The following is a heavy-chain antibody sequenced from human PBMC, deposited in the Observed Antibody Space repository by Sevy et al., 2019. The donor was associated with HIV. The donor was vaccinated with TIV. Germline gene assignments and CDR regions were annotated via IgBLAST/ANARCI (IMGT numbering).Heavy chain of an antibody. CDR3: AREGCSKPHDY. J-gene: IGHJ4*02. CDR2: FSFGCGKI. V-gene: IGHV3-23*01. CDR1: GFTFSNYA. D-gene: IGHD2-2*01. Sequence: GGCLRLSCAASGFTFSNYAMSWVRQAPGKGLERVSTFSFGCGKINYADSVKGRFTISRDNSKNTLYLQMNSLRAEDTALHYCAREGCSKPHDYWGQGTLVSVSS.